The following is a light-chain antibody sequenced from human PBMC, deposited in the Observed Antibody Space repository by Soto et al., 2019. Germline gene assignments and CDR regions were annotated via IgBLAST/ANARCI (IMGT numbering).Light chain of an antibody. Sequence: TKSPSSLSPSVGVSVTNTCPASQSISSYLDWYQQKPGKAPKLLIYAASSLQSGVPARFSGSGSGTDFTLTISSLEPEDSAVYYCQQRNVWPPVTFGQGTRLEI. CDR1: QSISSY. V-gene: IGKV1-39*01. CDR3: QQRNVWPPVT. J-gene: IGKJ5*01. CDR2: AAS.